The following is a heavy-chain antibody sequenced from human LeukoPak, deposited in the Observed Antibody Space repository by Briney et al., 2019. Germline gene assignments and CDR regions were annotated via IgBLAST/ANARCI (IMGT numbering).Heavy chain of an antibody. D-gene: IGHD3-3*01. V-gene: IGHV4-30-4*01. Sequence: SETLSLTCTVSGGSISSGDYYWSWIRQPPGKGLEWIGYIYYSGSTYYNPSLKSRVTISVDTSKNQFSLKLSSVTAADTAVYYCARGWSSRAPFDYWGQGTLVTVSS. J-gene: IGHJ4*02. CDR2: IYYSGST. CDR3: ARGWSSRAPFDY. CDR1: GGSISSGDYY.